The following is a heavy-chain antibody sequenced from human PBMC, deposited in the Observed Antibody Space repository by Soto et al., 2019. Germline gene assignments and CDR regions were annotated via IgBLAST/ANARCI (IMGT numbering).Heavy chain of an antibody. J-gene: IGHJ3*02. CDR1: GGTFSSYA. CDR2: IIPIFGTA. D-gene: IGHD5-18*01. Sequence: ASVKVSCKASGGTFSSYAISWVRQAPGQGLEWMGGIIPIFGTANYAQKFQGRVTITADESTSTAYMELSSLRSEDTAVYYCATRSMDTAMVQNAFDIWGQGTMVTVSS. V-gene: IGHV1-69*13. CDR3: ATRSMDTAMVQNAFDI.